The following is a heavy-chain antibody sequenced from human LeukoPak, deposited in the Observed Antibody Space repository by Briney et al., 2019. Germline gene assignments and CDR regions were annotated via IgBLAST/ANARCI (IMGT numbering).Heavy chain of an antibody. CDR3: SRGLHDYGDSNYYFDQ. J-gene: IGHJ4*02. Sequence: PGRSLRLSCTASGFTFGDDGWSWFRQAPGKGLEWICFIRKKGYGETTDYAASVRGRFTISRDDAKSIAYLQMSSLKTEDTALYYCSRGLHDYGDSNYYFDQWGRGTLVTVSS. CDR2: IRKKGYGETT. CDR1: GFTFGDDG. D-gene: IGHD4-17*01. V-gene: IGHV3-49*03.